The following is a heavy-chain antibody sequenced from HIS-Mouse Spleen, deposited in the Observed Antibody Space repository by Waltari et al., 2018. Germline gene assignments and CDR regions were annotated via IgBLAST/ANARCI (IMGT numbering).Heavy chain of an antibody. CDR2: MNPKSGNT. CDR1: GYTCTSHD. V-gene: IGHV1-8*01. Sequence: QVQLVQSGAEVKKPGASVKGSCKPSGYTCTSHDTNWLRRATGQGLELMGWMNPKSGNTGYAQKFQGRVTMTRNTSISTAYMELSSLRSEDTAVYYCARVYYDFWSGYYYWGQGTLVTVSS. J-gene: IGHJ4*02. D-gene: IGHD3-3*01. CDR3: ARVYYDFWSGYYY.